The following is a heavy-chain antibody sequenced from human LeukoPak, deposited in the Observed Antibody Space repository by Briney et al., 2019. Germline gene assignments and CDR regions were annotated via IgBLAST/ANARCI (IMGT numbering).Heavy chain of an antibody. CDR3: ARGVGYYYDSSGYSPSVYYYYYMDV. V-gene: IGHV4-34*01. CDR1: GGSFSGYY. J-gene: IGHJ6*03. D-gene: IGHD3-22*01. CDR2: INHSGST. Sequence: SETLSLTCAVYGGSFSGYYWSWIRQPPGKGLEWIGEINHSGSTNYNPSLKSRVTISVDTSKNQFSLKLSSVTAADTAVYYCARGVGYYYDSSGYSPSVYYYYYMDVWGKGTTVTVSS.